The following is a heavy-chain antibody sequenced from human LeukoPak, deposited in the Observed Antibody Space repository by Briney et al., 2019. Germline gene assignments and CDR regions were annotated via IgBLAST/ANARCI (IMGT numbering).Heavy chain of an antibody. V-gene: IGHV3-48*03. Sequence: GGSLRLSCAASGFTFSSYEMNWVRQAPGKGLEWVSYISSSGSTIYDADSVKGRFTISRDNAKNSLYLQMNSLRAEDTAVYYCARDNDYGDYYYYYMDVWGKGTTVTVSS. J-gene: IGHJ6*03. CDR3: ARDNDYGDYYYYYMDV. CDR2: ISSSGSTI. D-gene: IGHD4-17*01. CDR1: GFTFSSYE.